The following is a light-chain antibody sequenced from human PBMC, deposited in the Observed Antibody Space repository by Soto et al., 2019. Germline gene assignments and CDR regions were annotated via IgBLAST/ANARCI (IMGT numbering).Light chain of an antibody. Sequence: EIVMTQSPATLSVSPGERATLSCRASQSVSNTLAWYQQKPGQPPRLLIYGASTRATGIPARFSGSGSGTEFTLTISSLQSEDFAVYYCQQYSNWPLTFGGGTKVEIK. CDR1: QSVSNT. V-gene: IGKV3-15*01. CDR3: QQYSNWPLT. CDR2: GAS. J-gene: IGKJ4*01.